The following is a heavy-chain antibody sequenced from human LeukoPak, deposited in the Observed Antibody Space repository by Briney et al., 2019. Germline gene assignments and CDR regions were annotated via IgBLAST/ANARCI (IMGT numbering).Heavy chain of an antibody. J-gene: IGHJ5*02. V-gene: IGHV4-34*01. Sequence: PSETLSLTCAVYGGSFSGYYWSWIRQPPGKGLEWIGEINHSGSTNYNPSLKSRVTISVDTSKNQFSLKLSSVTAADTAVYYCARGYCSSTSCFRGRGNRLNWFDPRGQGTLVFVSS. CDR2: INHSGST. D-gene: IGHD2-2*01. CDR3: ARGYCSSTSCFRGRGNRLNWFDP. CDR1: GGSFSGYY.